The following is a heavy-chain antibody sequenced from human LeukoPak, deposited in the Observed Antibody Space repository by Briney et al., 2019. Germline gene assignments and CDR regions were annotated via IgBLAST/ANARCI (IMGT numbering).Heavy chain of an antibody. CDR3: ARGTGLWLRDLGKPFDP. CDR2: INTNTGNP. J-gene: IGHJ5*02. Sequence: ASVKVSCKASGYTFISYAMNWVRQAPGQGLEWMGWINTNTGNPTYAQGFTGRFVFSLDTSVSTAYLQISSLKAEDTAVYYCARGTGLWLRDLGKPFDPWGQGTLVTVSS. D-gene: IGHD4/OR15-4a*01. V-gene: IGHV7-4-1*02. CDR1: GYTFISYA.